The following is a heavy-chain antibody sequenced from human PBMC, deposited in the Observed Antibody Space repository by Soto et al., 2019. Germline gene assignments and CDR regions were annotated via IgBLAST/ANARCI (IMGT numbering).Heavy chain of an antibody. V-gene: IGHV3-53*01. CDR3: ATTNTAMVSMDY. CDR2: IYSGGST. J-gene: IGHJ4*02. Sequence: PGGSLRLSCAASGFTVSSNYMSWVRQAPGKGLEWVSVIYSGGSTYYADSVKGRFTISRDNSKNTLYLQMNSLRAEDTAVYYCATTNTAMVSMDYWGQGTLVTVSS. CDR1: GFTVSSNY. D-gene: IGHD5-18*01.